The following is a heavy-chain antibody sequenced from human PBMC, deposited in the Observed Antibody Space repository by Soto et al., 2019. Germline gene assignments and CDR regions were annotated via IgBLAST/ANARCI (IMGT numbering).Heavy chain of an antibody. J-gene: IGHJ5*02. CDR3: ARERYSSGWHDWWFDP. Sequence: QVQLQESGPGLVKPSETLSLTCTVSGGSISSYYWSWIRQAPGTGLEWIGYIYYSGSTNYNPSLKRRVTISVDTAKNQFSLKLSSVTAADTAVYYCARERYSSGWHDWWFDPWGQGTLVTVSS. CDR1: GGSISSYY. D-gene: IGHD6-19*01. V-gene: IGHV4-59*01. CDR2: IYYSGST.